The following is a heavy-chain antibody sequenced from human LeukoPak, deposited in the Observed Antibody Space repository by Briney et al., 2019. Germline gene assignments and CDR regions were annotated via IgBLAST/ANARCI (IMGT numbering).Heavy chain of an antibody. Sequence: SETLSLTCTVSGGSISSSSYYWGWIRQPPGKGLEWIGEINHSGSTNYNPSLKSRVTISVDTSKNQFSLKLSSVTAADTAVYYCARAGAAALRYWGQGTLVTVSS. J-gene: IGHJ4*02. V-gene: IGHV4-39*07. CDR3: ARAGAAALRY. D-gene: IGHD6-13*01. CDR1: GGSISSSSYY. CDR2: INHSGST.